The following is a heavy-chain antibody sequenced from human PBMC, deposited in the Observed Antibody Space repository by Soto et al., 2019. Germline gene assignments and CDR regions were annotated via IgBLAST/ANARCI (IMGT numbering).Heavy chain of an antibody. V-gene: IGHV4-4*09. D-gene: IGHD6-19*01. CDR1: GDSIETYY. J-gene: IGHJ4*02. CDR3: ARLRYTTGWTLHFDY. CDR2: VYNTGST. Sequence: QVQLQESGPGQVKPSATLSLTCSVSGDSIETYYWTWIGRPPGRDRGWIGKVYNTGSTNYNPSLSSRVSISIGPSMTQFSLKLSSVTAADTAMYYCARLRYTTGWTLHFDYWGPGILVTVSA.